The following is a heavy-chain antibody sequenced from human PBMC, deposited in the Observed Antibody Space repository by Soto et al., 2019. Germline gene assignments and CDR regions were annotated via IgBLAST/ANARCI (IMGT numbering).Heavy chain of an antibody. CDR2: IIPIFGTA. Sequence: QVQLVQSGAEVKKPGSSVKVSCKASGGTFSSYAISWVRQAPGQGLEWRGGIIPIFGTANYAQKFQGRVTSTADESTSTAYMELSSLRSEDTAVYYCAREMATINGLGYFDYGGQGTLVTVSS. D-gene: IGHD5-12*01. CDR3: AREMATINGLGYFDY. J-gene: IGHJ4*02. CDR1: GGTFSSYA. V-gene: IGHV1-69*01.